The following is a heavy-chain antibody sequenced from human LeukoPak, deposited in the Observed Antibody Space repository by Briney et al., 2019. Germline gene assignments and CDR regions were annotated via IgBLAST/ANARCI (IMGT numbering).Heavy chain of an antibody. Sequence: ASVKVSCKASGYTFTSYDINWVRQATGQGLEWMGWISGYNGNTAYAQMFHGRVTMTTDTSTSTAYMELRGLRSDDTAVYYCARAGHCSGTSCYAEGFDYWGQGTLVTVSS. D-gene: IGHD2-2*01. V-gene: IGHV1-18*01. J-gene: IGHJ4*02. CDR2: ISGYNGNT. CDR3: ARAGHCSGTSCYAEGFDY. CDR1: GYTFTSYD.